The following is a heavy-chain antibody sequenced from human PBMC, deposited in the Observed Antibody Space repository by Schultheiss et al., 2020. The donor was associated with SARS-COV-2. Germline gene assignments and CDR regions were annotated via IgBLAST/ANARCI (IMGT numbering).Heavy chain of an antibody. V-gene: IGHV1-69*13. Sequence: SVKVSCKASGGTFSSYAISWVRQAPGQGLEWMGGIIPIFGTANYAQKFQGRVTITADESTSTAYMELSSLRSEDTAVYYCAREREQPSYYYYGMDVWGQGTTVTVSS. CDR1: GGTFSSYA. CDR3: AREREQPSYYYYGMDV. CDR2: IIPIFGTA. D-gene: IGHD1-26*01. J-gene: IGHJ6*02.